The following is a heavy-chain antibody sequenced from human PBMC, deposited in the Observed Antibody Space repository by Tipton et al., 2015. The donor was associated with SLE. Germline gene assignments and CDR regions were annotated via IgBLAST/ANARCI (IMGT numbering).Heavy chain of an antibody. V-gene: IGHV4-59*10. CDR1: GFTFSSYS. Sequence: LRLSCAASGFTFSSYSMNWVRQAPGKGLEWIGRVYISGNTGYNPSLKSRVTISVDTSKSQFSLNLNSVTAADTAVYYCARDEYRYDATGYHLLGHFDFWGQGTLVTVSS. J-gene: IGHJ4*02. CDR2: VYISGNT. CDR3: ARDEYRYDATGYHLLGHFDF. D-gene: IGHD3-22*01.